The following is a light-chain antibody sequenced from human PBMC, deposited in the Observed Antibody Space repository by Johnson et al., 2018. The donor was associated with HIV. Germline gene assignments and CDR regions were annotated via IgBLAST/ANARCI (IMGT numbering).Light chain of an antibody. V-gene: IGLV1-51*01. CDR3: GTWDSSLSAGV. Sequence: HSVLTQPPSVSAAPGQKVTISCSGSSSNIGNNYVSWYQQLPGTAPKLLIYDNNKRSSGIPGQFSGSKSGTSATLGITGLQTGDEADYYCGTWDSSLSAGVFGTGAKVTVL. CDR1: SSNIGNNY. CDR2: DNN. J-gene: IGLJ1*01.